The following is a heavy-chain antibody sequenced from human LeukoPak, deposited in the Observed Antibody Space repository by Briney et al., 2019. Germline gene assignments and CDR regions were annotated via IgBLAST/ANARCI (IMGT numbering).Heavy chain of an antibody. CDR2: IAHHGNNK. CDR1: GFTFSSSV. V-gene: IGHV3-30*02. J-gene: IGHJ4*02. CDR3: AKDGSWSCTD. D-gene: IGHD2-8*02. Sequence: PGGSLRLSCGASGFTFSSSVMHWVRQGPGKGLEWVAYIAHHGNNKYYADSVKGRFTISRDNSKGSLYLQMNSLRADDTAVYYCAKDGSWSCTDWGQGTLVRVSS.